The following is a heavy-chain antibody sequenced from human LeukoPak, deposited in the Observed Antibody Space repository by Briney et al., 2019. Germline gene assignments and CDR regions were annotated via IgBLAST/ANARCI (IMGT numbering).Heavy chain of an antibody. Sequence: GGSLRLSCAASGFTFSSYGMHWVRQAPGKGLEWVAVISYDGSNKYYADSVKGRFTISRDNSKNTLYLQMNSLRAEDTAVFYCAKAISPRLDYYYGMDVWGQGTTVTVSS. J-gene: IGHJ6*02. CDR2: ISYDGSNK. V-gene: IGHV3-30*18. CDR3: AKAISPRLDYYYGMDV. CDR1: GFTFSSYG. D-gene: IGHD3-3*01.